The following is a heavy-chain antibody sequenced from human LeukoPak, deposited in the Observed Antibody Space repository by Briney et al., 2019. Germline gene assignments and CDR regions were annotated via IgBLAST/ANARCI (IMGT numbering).Heavy chain of an antibody. CDR3: ARSIESSNPPYYYFYMDV. J-gene: IGHJ6*03. D-gene: IGHD6-6*01. Sequence: PGGSLRLSCAASGLTFSVYYMSWIRQAPGKGLEWLSYISSSGKTMSYADSVKGRLTISRDNAKNSLYLQLNSLRAEDTAVYFCARSIESSNPPYYYFYMDVWGKGTTVTVSS. CDR2: ISSSGKTM. V-gene: IGHV3-11*01. CDR1: GLTFSVYY.